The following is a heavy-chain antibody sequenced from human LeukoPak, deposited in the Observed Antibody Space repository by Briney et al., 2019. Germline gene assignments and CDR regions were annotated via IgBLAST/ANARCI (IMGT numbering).Heavy chain of an antibody. J-gene: IGHJ4*02. CDR2: ISGSGGST. D-gene: IGHD3-22*01. Sequence: PGGSLRLSCAASGFIFSNYGMNWVRQAPGMGLEWVSAISGSGGSTYYADSVKGRFTISRDNSKNTLYLQMNSPRAEDTAVYYCAKDGVYYYDSSGYLDYWGQGTLVTVSS. CDR3: AKDGVYYYDSSGYLDY. V-gene: IGHV3-23*01. CDR1: GFIFSNYG.